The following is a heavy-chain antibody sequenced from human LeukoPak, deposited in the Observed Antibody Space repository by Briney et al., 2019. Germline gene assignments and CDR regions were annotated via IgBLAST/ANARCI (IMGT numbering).Heavy chain of an antibody. D-gene: IGHD4-11*01. CDR1: GYGFTSYW. V-gene: IGHV5-51*01. Sequence: GASLKISCKGSGYGFTSYWIGWVRPMPGKGLEWMGIIYPGDSDTRYSPSFQGQVTISADKSISTAYLQWSSLKASDTAMYYCARLSTTVPYYFDYWGQGTLVTVSS. CDR2: IYPGDSDT. J-gene: IGHJ4*02. CDR3: ARLSTTVPYYFDY.